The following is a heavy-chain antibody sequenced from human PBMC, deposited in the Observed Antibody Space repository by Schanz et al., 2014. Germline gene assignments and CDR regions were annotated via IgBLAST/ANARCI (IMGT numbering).Heavy chain of an antibody. Sequence: QVQLVESGGGVVQPGRSLRLSCAASGFTFSSYAMRWVRQAPGKGLEWVALSSYDVSIKDYSDSVKGRFTISRDNSKDTLYLQMNSLREEDTAVYYCARACCINGAGKYGMDVWGQGTTVTVSS. V-gene: IGHV3-30*04. CDR2: SSYDVSIK. CDR3: ARACCINGAGKYGMDV. CDR1: GFTFSSYA. J-gene: IGHJ6*02. D-gene: IGHD2-8*01.